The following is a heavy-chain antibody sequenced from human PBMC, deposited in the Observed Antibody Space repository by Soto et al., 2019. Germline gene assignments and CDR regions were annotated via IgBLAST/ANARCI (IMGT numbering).Heavy chain of an antibody. CDR3: ARQLAARSSWCDP. V-gene: IGHV1-3*01. CDR2: INAGNGNT. J-gene: IGHJ5*02. D-gene: IGHD6-6*01. Sequence: QVQLVQSGAEVKKPGASVKVSCKASGYTFTSYAMHWVHQAPGQRLEWMGWINAGNGNTKYSQKFQGRVTITRDTSASTAYMELSSLRSEDTAVYYCARQLAARSSWCDPWGQGTLVTVSS. CDR1: GYTFTSYA.